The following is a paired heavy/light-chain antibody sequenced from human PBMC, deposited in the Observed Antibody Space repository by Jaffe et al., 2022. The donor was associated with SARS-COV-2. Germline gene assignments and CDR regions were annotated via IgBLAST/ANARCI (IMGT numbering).Heavy chain of an antibody. D-gene: IGHD3-22*01. Sequence: QVQLQESGPGLVKPSETLSLTCTVSGGSISSYYWSWIRQPPGKGLEWIGYIYYSGSTNYNPSLKSRVTISVDTSKNQFSLKLSSVTAADTAVYYCARLPHYYDSSGYLHWYFDLWGRGTLVTVSS. CDR2: IYYSGST. V-gene: IGHV4-59*08. CDR3: ARLPHYYDSSGYLHWYFDL. J-gene: IGHJ2*01. CDR1: GGSISSYY.
Light chain of an antibody. CDR1: SSNIGSNT. V-gene: IGLV1-44*01. CDR3: AAWDDSLNGYVV. Sequence: QSVLTQPPSASGTPGQRVTISCSGSSSNIGSNTVNWYQQLPGTAPKLLIYSNNQRPSGVPDRFSGSKSGTSASLAISGLQSEDEADYYCAAWDDSLNGYVVFGGGTKLTVL. J-gene: IGLJ2*01. CDR2: SNN.